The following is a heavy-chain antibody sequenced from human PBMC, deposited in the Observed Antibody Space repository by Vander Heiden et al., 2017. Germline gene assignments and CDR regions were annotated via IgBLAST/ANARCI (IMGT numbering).Heavy chain of an antibody. CDR2: SRNKANSYTT. CDR3: ARGIFYYDN. D-gene: IGHD3-10*01. V-gene: IGHV3-72*01. CDR1: ALTFSDHY. Sequence: EVQLVESGGGLVQPGGSLRLSCAASALTFSDHYMDWVRQAPGKGLEWVGRSRNKANSYTTEYAASVKGRFTISRDDSKSSLYLQMNSLKTEDTAVYYCARGIFYYDNWGQGTMVTVSS. J-gene: IGHJ3*02.